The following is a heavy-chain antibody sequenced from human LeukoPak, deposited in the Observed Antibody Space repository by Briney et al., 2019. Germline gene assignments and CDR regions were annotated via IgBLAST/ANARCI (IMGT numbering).Heavy chain of an antibody. J-gene: IGHJ4*02. V-gene: IGHV3-74*01. CDR3: ARSARETYYFDY. CDR2: INTDGSSP. Sequence: GGSLRLSCAASGFSFSSYWMHWVRQAPGKGLMWVSRINTDGSSPIYADSVKGRFTISRDNAKNTLYLQMNSLRAEDTAVYYCARSARETYYFDYWGQGTLVTVSS. CDR1: GFSFSSYW. D-gene: IGHD1-26*01.